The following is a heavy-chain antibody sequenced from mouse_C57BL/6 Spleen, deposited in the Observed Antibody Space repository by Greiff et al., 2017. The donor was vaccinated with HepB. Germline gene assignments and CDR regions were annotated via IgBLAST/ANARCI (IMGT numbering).Heavy chain of an antibody. CDR1: GYSITSDY. D-gene: IGHD1-1*01. Sequence: EVQLQQSGPGLAKPSQTLSLTCSVTGYSITSDYWNWIRKFPGNKLEYMGYISYSGSTYYNPSLKSRISITRDTSKNQYYLRLNAVTTEDTATYYGARAGSSVTGYFDDWGTGTTVTVSS. CDR2: ISYSGST. CDR3: ARAGSSVTGYFDD. J-gene: IGHJ1*03. V-gene: IGHV3-8*01.